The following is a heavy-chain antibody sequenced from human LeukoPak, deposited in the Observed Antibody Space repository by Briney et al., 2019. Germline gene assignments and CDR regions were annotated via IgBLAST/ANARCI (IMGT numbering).Heavy chain of an antibody. V-gene: IGHV3-21*01. Sequence: PGGSLRLSCAASGFTFSSYSMNRVSQAPGKGLEWVSSISSSSSYIYYADSVKGRFTISRDNAKNSLYLQMNSLRAEDTAVYYCARVLHKRNYDSSVYYGYWGQGTLVTVSS. CDR2: ISSSSSYI. D-gene: IGHD3-22*01. CDR3: ARVLHKRNYDSSVYYGY. J-gene: IGHJ4*02. CDR1: GFTFSSYS.